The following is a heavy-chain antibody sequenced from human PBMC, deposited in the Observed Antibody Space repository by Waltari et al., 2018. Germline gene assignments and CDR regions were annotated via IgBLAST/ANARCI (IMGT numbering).Heavy chain of an antibody. V-gene: IGHV3-66*02. CDR2: IYAGGTT. Sequence: EVQLVESGGGLVQPGGSRSFSCSASGFTLSTNYMSWVRQAPGKGLEWVAVIYAGGTTYYPDSVRGRFTISRDTSKNTVYLQMNSLRPEDTAVYYCAGHGYFGSGSHYFDSWGQGTLVTVSS. CDR3: AGHGYFGSGSHYFDS. D-gene: IGHD3-10*01. CDR1: GFTLSTNY. J-gene: IGHJ4*02.